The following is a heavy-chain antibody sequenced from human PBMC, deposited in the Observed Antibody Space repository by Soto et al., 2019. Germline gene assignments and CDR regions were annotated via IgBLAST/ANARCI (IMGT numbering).Heavy chain of an antibody. J-gene: IGHJ6*02. D-gene: IGHD3-16*01. CDR2: IVVDSGNT. V-gene: IGHV1-58*01. CDR1: GFTFSRSA. Sequence: QLQLVQSGPEVKKPGTSVKVSCKASGFTFSRSAVQWVRQARGQPLEWIGWIVVDSGNTTYAQKFQERVSITRDMSTSTLYMELSSLRSEDTAVYYCAATGRGIGYYYGVDVWGQGTTVTVSS. CDR3: AATGRGIGYYYGVDV.